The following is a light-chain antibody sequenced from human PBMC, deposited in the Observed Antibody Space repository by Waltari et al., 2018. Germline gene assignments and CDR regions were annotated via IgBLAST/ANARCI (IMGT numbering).Light chain of an antibody. CDR2: AAS. CDR1: QSISSY. CDR3: QQSYSTPLT. Sequence: DTQMTPSPSSLSASVGDRVTITCRASQSISSYLNWYQHKPGKAPKLLIYAASSLQSGVPSRFSGSGSGTDFTLTISSLQPEDFATYYCQQSYSTPLTFGGGTKVEIK. J-gene: IGKJ4*01. V-gene: IGKV1-39*01.